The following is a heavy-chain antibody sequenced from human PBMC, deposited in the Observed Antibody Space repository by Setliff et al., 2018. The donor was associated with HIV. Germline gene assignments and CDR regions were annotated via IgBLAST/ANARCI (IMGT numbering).Heavy chain of an antibody. CDR1: GFSFSDSA. CDR2: IKTKPSNYAT. V-gene: IGHV3-73*01. D-gene: IGHD2-21*01. CDR3: SASADGDCATTRCSNWFDP. Sequence: PGGSLRLSCAASGFSFSDSAIHWVRQASGKGLEWIGRIKTKPSNYATAYGASGTGRFTIARDDSQNTAYLQMKSLKTEDTAIYFCSASADGDCATTRCSNWFDPWGQGTRVTVSS. J-gene: IGHJ5*02.